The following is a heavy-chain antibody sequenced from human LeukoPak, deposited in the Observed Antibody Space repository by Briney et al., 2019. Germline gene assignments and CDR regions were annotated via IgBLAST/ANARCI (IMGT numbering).Heavy chain of an antibody. CDR1: GGSISSSSCY. CDR3: ARHVSAYSSGLPYYMDV. J-gene: IGHJ6*03. D-gene: IGHD6-19*01. Sequence: PSETLSLTCTVSGGSISSSSCYWGWIRQPPGKGLEWIGSIYYSGSTYYNPSLKSRVTISVDTSKNQFSLKLSSVTAVDTAVFYCARHVSAYSSGLPYYMDVWGKGTTVTVSS. CDR2: IYYSGST. V-gene: IGHV4-39*01.